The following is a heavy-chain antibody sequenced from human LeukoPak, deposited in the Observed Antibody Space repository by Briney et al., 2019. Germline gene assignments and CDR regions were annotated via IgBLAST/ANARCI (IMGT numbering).Heavy chain of an antibody. CDR3: ARGYCIGASCFSDSFDI. CDR2: IKQDGSEK. D-gene: IGHD2-15*01. CDR1: KFTLSSHW. Sequence: GGSLRLSCVASKFTLSSHWMTWVRQAPGKGLEWVAKIKQDGSEKYYVDSVKGRFTISRDNAKNSLYLQMNSLRAEDTAVYFCARGYCIGASCFSDSFDIWGQGTMVTVPS. V-gene: IGHV3-7*03. J-gene: IGHJ3*02.